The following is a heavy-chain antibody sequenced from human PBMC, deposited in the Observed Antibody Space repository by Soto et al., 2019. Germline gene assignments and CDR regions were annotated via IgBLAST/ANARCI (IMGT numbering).Heavy chain of an antibody. CDR2: ISYDGSNK. J-gene: IGHJ4*02. V-gene: IGHV3-30*18. D-gene: IGHD4-17*01. CDR1: GFTFSSYG. CDR3: AKDLSVTTVTTPFDY. Sequence: ESGGGVVQPGRSLRLSCAASGFTFSSYGMHWVRQAPGKGLEWVAVISYDGSNKYYADSVKGRFTISRDNSKNTLYLQMNSLRAEDTAVYYCAKDLSVTTVTTPFDYWGQGTLVTVSS.